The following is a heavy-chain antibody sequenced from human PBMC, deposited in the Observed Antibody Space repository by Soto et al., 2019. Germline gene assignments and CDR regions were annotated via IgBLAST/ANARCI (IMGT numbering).Heavy chain of an antibody. Sequence: SETLSLTCTVSGGSINRGGYYWTWIRQHPGKGLEWIGHIYYSGTTYYNPSLKSRVTISLDTSKNQFSLNLNSVTAADTAVYYCARDLGIAVAPRGSFDIWGQGTMVTVSS. CDR3: ARDLGIAVAPRGSFDI. CDR1: GGSINRGGYY. J-gene: IGHJ3*02. D-gene: IGHD6-19*01. V-gene: IGHV4-31*03. CDR2: IYYSGTT.